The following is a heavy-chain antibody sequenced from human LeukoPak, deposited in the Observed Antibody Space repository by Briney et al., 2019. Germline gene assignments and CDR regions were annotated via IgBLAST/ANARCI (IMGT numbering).Heavy chain of an antibody. CDR1: GFTFSTYG. J-gene: IGHJ3*02. D-gene: IGHD7-27*01. Sequence: GGSLRLSCAASGFTFSTYGMHWVRQAPGKGLEWVTFIRFDGSNQYYADSVKGRFTISRDNSKNTLYLQMNSLRAEDTAVYYCAKTILGIDGFDAFDIWGQGTMVTVSS. CDR2: IRFDGSNQ. CDR3: AKTILGIDGFDAFDI. V-gene: IGHV3-30*02.